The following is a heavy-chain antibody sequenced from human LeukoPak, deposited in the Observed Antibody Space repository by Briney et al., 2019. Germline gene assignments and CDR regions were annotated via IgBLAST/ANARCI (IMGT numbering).Heavy chain of an antibody. CDR3: ARDEEGGSYPLDY. J-gene: IGHJ4*02. D-gene: IGHD1-26*01. CDR2: ISGYNGNT. V-gene: IGHV1-18*01. Sequence: ASVKVSCKASGYTFTDYGITWVRQAPGQGLEWMGWISGYNGNTNYAQKLQGRVTMTTDTSTSTAYMELRSLRSDDTAVYYCARDEEGGSYPLDYWGQGTLVTVSS. CDR1: GYTFTDYG.